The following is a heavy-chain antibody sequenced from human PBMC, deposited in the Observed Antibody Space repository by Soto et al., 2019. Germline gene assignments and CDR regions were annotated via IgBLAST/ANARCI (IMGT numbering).Heavy chain of an antibody. V-gene: IGHV4-59*08. CDR3: ARRSIAVAGPQYNWFDP. J-gene: IGHJ5*02. D-gene: IGHD6-19*01. Sequence: SETLSLTCTVSGGSISSYYWSWIRQPPGKGLEWIGYIYYSGSTNYNPSLKSRVTISVDTSKNQFSLKLSSVTAADTAVYYCARRSIAVAGPQYNWFDPWGQGTLVTVSS. CDR1: GGSISSYY. CDR2: IYYSGST.